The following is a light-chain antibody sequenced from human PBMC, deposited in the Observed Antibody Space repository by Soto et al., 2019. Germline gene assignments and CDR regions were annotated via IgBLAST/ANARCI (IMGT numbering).Light chain of an antibody. J-gene: IGKJ1*01. CDR3: QQYNRYWT. V-gene: IGKV1-5*01. Sequence: IQRTQCASTVSAFVGDRVTIACRSSPSISSWLSWYQQKPATAPKLLIYDASSLESGVPSRFSGSGSGTEFTLTISSLQPHDFATYYCQQYNRYWTFGQGNKVDIK. CDR1: PSISSW. CDR2: DAS.